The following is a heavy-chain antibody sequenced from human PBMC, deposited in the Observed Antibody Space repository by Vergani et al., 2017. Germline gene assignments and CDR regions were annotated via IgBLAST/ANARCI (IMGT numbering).Heavy chain of an antibody. V-gene: IGHV1-24*01. Sequence: QAQLVQSGAEVKKPGASVKVSCKVSGHTLKELSMHWVRQASGKGLEWIGSFDPGDDETFYARKFQGRISMTEDTSTETAYMELSRLRSEDTAVYFCATAPYSSSWFFDYWGQGTLVTVSS. CDR2: FDPGDDET. D-gene: IGHD6-13*01. CDR3: ATAPYSSSWFFDY. CDR1: GHTLKELS. J-gene: IGHJ4*02.